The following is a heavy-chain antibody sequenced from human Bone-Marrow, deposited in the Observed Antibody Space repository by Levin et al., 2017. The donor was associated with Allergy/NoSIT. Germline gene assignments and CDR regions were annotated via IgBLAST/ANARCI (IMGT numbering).Heavy chain of an antibody. CDR2: ISGDTDRV. D-gene: IGHD1-1*01. J-gene: IGHJ4*02. CDR1: GFTFDDYA. Sequence: SCVGSGFTFDDYALHWVRKAPGKGLEWVSGISGDTDRVAYAESVKGRFTISRDNAKNSLYLHMNSLRSEDTAFYYCTKDLESGTTSFLNFDDWGQGTLVTVSS. V-gene: IGHV3-9*01. CDR3: TKDLESGTTSFLNFDD.